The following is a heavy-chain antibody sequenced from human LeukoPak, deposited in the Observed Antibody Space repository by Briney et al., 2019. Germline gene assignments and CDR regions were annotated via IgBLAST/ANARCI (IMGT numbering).Heavy chain of an antibody. V-gene: IGHV4-38-2*02. CDR2: IYHSGST. CDR1: GYSISSGYY. J-gene: IGHJ4*02. D-gene: IGHD2-15*01. CDR3: ARVGGVSSGLPLFDY. Sequence: SETLSLTCTVSGYSISSGYYWGWIRQPPGKGLEWIGSIYHSGSTYYNPSLKSRVTISVDTSKNQFSLKLSSVTAADTAVYYCARVGGVSSGLPLFDYWGQGTLVTVSS.